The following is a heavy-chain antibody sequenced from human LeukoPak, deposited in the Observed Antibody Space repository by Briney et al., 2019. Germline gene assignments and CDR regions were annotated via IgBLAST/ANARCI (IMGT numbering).Heavy chain of an antibody. J-gene: IGHJ4*02. CDR3: ARSITISKPLEYYFDY. CDR2: IYHSGST. D-gene: IGHD3-9*01. CDR1: GGSISSGGYS. V-gene: IGHV4-30-2*01. Sequence: TLSPTCAVSGGSISSGGYSWSWIRQPPGKGLEWIGYIYHSGSTYYNPSLKSRVTISVDRSKNQSSLKLSSVTAADTAVYYCARSITISKPLEYYFDYWGQGTLVTVSS.